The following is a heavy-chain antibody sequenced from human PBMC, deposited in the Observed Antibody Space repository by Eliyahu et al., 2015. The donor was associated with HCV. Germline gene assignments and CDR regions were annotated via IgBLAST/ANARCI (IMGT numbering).Heavy chain of an antibody. Sequence: QVQLQESGPGLVKPSETLSLTCXVSGGSIPPYXWGWIRQPPGKGLXWIGYIHYSGRTNYYPXLKSRVTISVDTSKNQFSLNLTSVTAADTAVYYCASGGGGIAVAGTGGWFDPWGQGTLVTVSS. V-gene: IGHV4-59*01. J-gene: IGHJ5*02. D-gene: IGHD6-19*01. CDR3: ASGGGGIAVAGTGGWFDP. CDR1: GGSIPPYX. CDR2: IHYSGRT.